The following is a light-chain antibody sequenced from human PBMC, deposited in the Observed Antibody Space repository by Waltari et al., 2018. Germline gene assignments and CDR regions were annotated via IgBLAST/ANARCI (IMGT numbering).Light chain of an antibody. CDR3: QQYYSTPQT. CDR2: WAS. V-gene: IGKV4-1*01. CDR1: QSVLYSSNNKND. J-gene: IGKJ3*01. Sequence: DIVMTQSPASLAVSLGERATINCKPSQSVLYSSNNKNDLAWYQQKPGQPPKLLIYWASTRESGVPDRFSGGGSGTDFTRTISSLQAEDVAVYYCQQYYSTPQTFGPGT.